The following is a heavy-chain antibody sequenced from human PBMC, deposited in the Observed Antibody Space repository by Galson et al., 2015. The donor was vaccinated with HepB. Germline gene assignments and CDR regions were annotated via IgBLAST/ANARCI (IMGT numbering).Heavy chain of an antibody. J-gene: IGHJ5*02. CDR3: ASLGAAVTKFDP. V-gene: IGHV3-48*02. D-gene: IGHD4-11*01. CDR1: GFTFSSYS. CDR2: ISRNSATI. Sequence: SLRLSCAASGFTFSSYSMNWVRQARGKGLEWISYISRNSATIYYADSVEGRFTISRDNADNKLYLQMTSLRDEDTAIYYCASLGAAVTKFDPWGQGTPVTVSS.